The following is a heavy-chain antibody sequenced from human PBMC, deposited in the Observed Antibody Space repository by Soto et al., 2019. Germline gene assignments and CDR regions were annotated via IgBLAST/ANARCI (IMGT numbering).Heavy chain of an antibody. V-gene: IGHV1-18*01. CDR2: ISTYNGNT. CDR3: AREPYHVLMVNAPNLYGMAV. Sequence: QVQLVQSGAEVKKPGASVKVSCKASGYTFTTYDISWVRQAPGQGLEWMGRISTYNGNTNYPQSLQGRLTMTTDTSTTTAYMELRSLRADDTAVYYCAREPYHVLMVNAPNLYGMAVWGQGTTVTVSS. J-gene: IGHJ6*02. CDR1: GYTFTTYD. D-gene: IGHD2-8*01.